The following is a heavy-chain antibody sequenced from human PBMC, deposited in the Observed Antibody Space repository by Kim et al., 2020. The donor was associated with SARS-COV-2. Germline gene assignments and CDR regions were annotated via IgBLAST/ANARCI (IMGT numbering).Heavy chain of an antibody. J-gene: IGHJ4*02. Sequence: SVKVSCKASGGTFSSYAISWVRQAPGQGLEWMGRIIPILGIANYAQKFQGRVTITADKSTSTSYMELSSLRSEDTAGYYCARDSGSDIVATGDGGYWGQ. D-gene: IGHD5-12*01. CDR1: GGTFSSYA. V-gene: IGHV1-69*04. CDR2: IIPILGIA. CDR3: ARDSGSDIVATGDGGY.